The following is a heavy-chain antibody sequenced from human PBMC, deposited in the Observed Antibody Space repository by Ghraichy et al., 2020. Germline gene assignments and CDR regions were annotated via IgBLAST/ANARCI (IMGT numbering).Heavy chain of an antibody. CDR2: IYSGGST. J-gene: IGHJ6*03. D-gene: IGHD4-17*01. CDR1: GFTVSSNY. V-gene: IGHV3-53*01. Sequence: GGSLRLSCAASGFTVSSNYMSWVRQAPGKGLEWVSVIYSGGSTYYADSVKGRFTISRDNSKNTLYLQMNSLRAEDTAVYYCAGGTTYYYYYMDVWGKGTTVTVSS. CDR3: AGGTTYYYYYMDV.